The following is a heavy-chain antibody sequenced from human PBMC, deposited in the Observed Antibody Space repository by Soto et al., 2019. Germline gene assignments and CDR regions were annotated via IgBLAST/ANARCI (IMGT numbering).Heavy chain of an antibody. Sequence: PSETLSLTCTVADGSISSSSYYLGWIRQPPGKGLEWIGSIYYSGSTYYNPSLKSRVTISVDTSKNQFSLKLSSVTAADTAVYYCARHTPAISISDHWGQGTLVTVSS. V-gene: IGHV4-39*01. J-gene: IGHJ4*02. CDR2: IYYSGST. CDR1: DGSISSSSYY. CDR3: ARHTPAISISDH. D-gene: IGHD2-15*01.